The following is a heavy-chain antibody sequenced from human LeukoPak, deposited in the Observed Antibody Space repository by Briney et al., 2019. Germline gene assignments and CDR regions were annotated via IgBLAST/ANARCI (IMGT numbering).Heavy chain of an antibody. Sequence: PGGSLRLSCAASGFTFSSYEMNWVRQAPGKGLEWVSYISSSGSTIYYADSVKGRFTISRDNAKNSLYLQMNSLRAQDTAVYYCARDPSYYYDSSGTPFDYWGQGTLVTVSS. V-gene: IGHV3-48*03. J-gene: IGHJ4*02. CDR1: GFTFSSYE. CDR2: ISSSGSTI. CDR3: ARDPSYYYDSSGTPFDY. D-gene: IGHD3-22*01.